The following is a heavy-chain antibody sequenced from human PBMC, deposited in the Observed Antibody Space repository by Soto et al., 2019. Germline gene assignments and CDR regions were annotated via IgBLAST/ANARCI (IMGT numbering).Heavy chain of an antibody. D-gene: IGHD6-19*01. CDR2: IYFTGTT. J-gene: IGHJ4*02. CDR3: ARDWGSSGWPN. CDR1: GHSLSSGVYY. Sequence: SETLSLTCTVSGHSLSSGVYYWSWIRHHPGKGLEWVGYIYFTGTTLYNPSLKSRLAISVDTSKNQFSLKLTSVTAADTAVYYCARDWGSSGWPNWGQGVLVTVSS. V-gene: IGHV4-31*03.